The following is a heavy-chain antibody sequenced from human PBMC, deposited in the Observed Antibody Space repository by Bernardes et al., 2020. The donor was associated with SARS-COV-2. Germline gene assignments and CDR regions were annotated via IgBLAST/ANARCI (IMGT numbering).Heavy chain of an antibody. CDR3: ARYDSSGYRGYFYGMDV. D-gene: IGHD3-22*01. Sequence: SETLSLTCTVSGASISSYYWSWIRQPPGKGLEWIGYIYYSGSTNYNPSLKSRVTISVDTSKNQFSLKLSSVTAADTAVYYCARYDSSGYRGYFYGMDVWGQGTTVTVSS. J-gene: IGHJ6*02. V-gene: IGHV4-59*01. CDR2: IYYSGST. CDR1: GASISSYY.